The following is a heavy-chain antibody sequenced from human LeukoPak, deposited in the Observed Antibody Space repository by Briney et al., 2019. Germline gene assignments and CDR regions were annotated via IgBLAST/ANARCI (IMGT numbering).Heavy chain of an antibody. CDR3: ARRGSYYKSPYYYMDV. CDR1: GYSISSGYY. Sequence: SETLSLTCTVSGYSISSGYYWGWIRQPPGKGLEWIGSIYHSGSTYYNPSLKSRVTISIDTSKNQFSLKLSSVTAADTAVYYCARRGSYYKSPYYYMDVWGKGTTVTISS. V-gene: IGHV4-38-2*02. CDR2: IYHSGST. D-gene: IGHD3-10*01. J-gene: IGHJ6*03.